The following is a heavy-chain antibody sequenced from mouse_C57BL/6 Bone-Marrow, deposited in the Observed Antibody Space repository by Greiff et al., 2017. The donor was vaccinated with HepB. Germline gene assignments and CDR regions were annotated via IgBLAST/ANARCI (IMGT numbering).Heavy chain of an antibody. D-gene: IGHD1-1*01. Sequence: EVQVVESGGGLVKPGGSLKLSCAASGFTFSSYAMSWVRQTPEKRLEWVATISDGGSYTYYPDNVKGRFTISRDNAKNNLYLQMSHLKSEDTAMYYCAREGITTVVAYYYAMDYWGQGTSVTVSS. J-gene: IGHJ4*01. CDR3: AREGITTVVAYYYAMDY. V-gene: IGHV5-4*01. CDR1: GFTFSSYA. CDR2: ISDGGSYT.